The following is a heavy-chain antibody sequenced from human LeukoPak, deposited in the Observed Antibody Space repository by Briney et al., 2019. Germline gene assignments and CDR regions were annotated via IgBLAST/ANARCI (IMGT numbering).Heavy chain of an antibody. CDR1: GYTFTYFG. Sequence: GASVKVSCKTSGYTFTYFGITWVRQAPGEGREWVGGVSAYNGNAKYAQHPQGRVTMTTDTSTTTVYTELTSLRSADTAVYYCARDLEGNGDSTDTWGQGAMVTVSS. V-gene: IGHV1-18*01. CDR3: ARDLEGNGDSTDT. D-gene: IGHD4-17*01. CDR2: VSAYNGNA. J-gene: IGHJ3*02.